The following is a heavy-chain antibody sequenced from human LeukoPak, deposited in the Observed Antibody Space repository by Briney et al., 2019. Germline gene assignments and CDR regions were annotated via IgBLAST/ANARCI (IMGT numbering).Heavy chain of an antibody. J-gene: IGHJ5*02. CDR3: AREYVEYGSGSRTNWFDP. CDR1: GYTFTGYY. CDR2: INPNSGGT. D-gene: IGHD3-10*01. Sequence: ASVKVSCKASGYTFTGYYMHWVRQAPGQGLEWMGWINPNSGGTNYAQKFQGRATMTRDTSISTAYMELSRLRSDDTAVYYCAREYVEYGSGSRTNWFDPWGQGTLVTVSS. V-gene: IGHV1-2*02.